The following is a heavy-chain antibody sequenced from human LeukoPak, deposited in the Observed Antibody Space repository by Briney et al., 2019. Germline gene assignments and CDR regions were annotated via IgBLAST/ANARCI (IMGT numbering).Heavy chain of an antibody. CDR1: GFTFSSYA. J-gene: IGHJ4*02. CDR2: VSDSGGST. CDR3: AKGEKTWPFGGVIDY. Sequence: PGGSLRLSCAASGFTFSSYAMSWVRQAPGKGLEWVSAVSDSGGSTYYADSVKGRFTISRDNSKNTLYLQMNSLRAEDTAVYYCAKGEKTWPFGGVIDYWGQGTLVTVSS. D-gene: IGHD3-16*02. V-gene: IGHV3-23*01.